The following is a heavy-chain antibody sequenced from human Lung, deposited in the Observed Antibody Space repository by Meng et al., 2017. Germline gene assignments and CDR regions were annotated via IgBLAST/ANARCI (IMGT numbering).Heavy chain of an antibody. V-gene: IGHV1-2*06. D-gene: IGHD6-25*01. Sequence: QVELVEAGAEVKEPGASVKVSCKPSGYNFPDYYIHWVRRAPGQGLEWMGRINPKSGDTHYAQKFQARVTMTGDTSISTAYMELSGLRSDDTAMYYCARDEDISAAGKLFGDYWGKGTLVTVSS. CDR3: ARDEDISAAGKLFGDY. CDR1: GYNFPDYY. J-gene: IGHJ4*02. CDR2: INPKSGDT.